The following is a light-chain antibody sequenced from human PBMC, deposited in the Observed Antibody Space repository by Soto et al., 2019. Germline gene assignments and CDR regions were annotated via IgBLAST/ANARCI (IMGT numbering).Light chain of an antibody. J-gene: IGKJ1*01. CDR1: QSVSSSY. CDR2: DAS. CDR3: QQYNNWPQT. Sequence: EIVLTQSPGTLSLSPGERATLSCRASQSVSSSYLAWYQQKPGQAPRLLINDASTRATGIPARFSGSGSGTDFTLTISGLQSEDFAVYYCQQYNNWPQTFGQGTKVDI. V-gene: IGKV3-15*01.